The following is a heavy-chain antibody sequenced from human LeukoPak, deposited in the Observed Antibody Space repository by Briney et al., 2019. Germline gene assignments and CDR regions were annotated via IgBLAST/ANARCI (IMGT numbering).Heavy chain of an antibody. V-gene: IGHV3-33*06. CDR1: GFTFSSYG. J-gene: IGHJ4*02. D-gene: IGHD1-26*01. Sequence: GGSLRLSCAASGFTFSSYGMHWVHQAPGKGLEWVAVIWYDGSYTYYAESVKGRFTISRDNSRNTLYLQMSSLRAEDTAVYYCAKPTSGDGSFLIDYWGQGTLVTVSS. CDR3: AKPTSGDGSFLIDY. CDR2: IWYDGSYT.